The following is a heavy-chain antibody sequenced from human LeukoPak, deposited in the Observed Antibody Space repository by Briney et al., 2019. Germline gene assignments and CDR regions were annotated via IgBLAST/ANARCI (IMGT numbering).Heavy chain of an antibody. V-gene: IGHV3-66*02. CDR2: IYSGGST. Sequence: GGSLRLSCAASGFTVSSNYMSWVRQAPGKGLEGVSVIYSGGSTYYADSVKGRFTIFRDNSKNTLYLQMNSLRAEDTAVYYCARADSSGYYGSYYFDYWGQGTLVTVSS. CDR3: ARADSSGYYGSYYFDY. CDR1: GFTVSSNY. J-gene: IGHJ4*02. D-gene: IGHD3-22*01.